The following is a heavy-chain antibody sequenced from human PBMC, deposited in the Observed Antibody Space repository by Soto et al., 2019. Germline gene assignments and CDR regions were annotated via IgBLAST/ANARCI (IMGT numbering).Heavy chain of an antibody. Sequence: SETLSVTCTVSGGSISSGGYYWSWIRQHPGKGLEWIGYIYYSGSTYYNPSLKSRVTISVDTSKNQFSLKLSSVTAADTAVYYCARVVNTWIQLWYLDYWGQGTLVTVSS. CDR2: IYYSGST. CDR1: GGSISSGGYY. D-gene: IGHD5-18*01. CDR3: ARVVNTWIQLWYLDY. V-gene: IGHV4-31*03. J-gene: IGHJ4*02.